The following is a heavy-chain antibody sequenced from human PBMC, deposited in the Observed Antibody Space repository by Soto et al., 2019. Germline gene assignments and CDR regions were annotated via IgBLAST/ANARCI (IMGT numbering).Heavy chain of an antibody. V-gene: IGHV3-11*06. CDR1: GFTFGDSY. D-gene: IGHD2-15*01. CDR3: VRGGGGGLFDP. Sequence: GGSLRLSCAGSGFTFGDSYMSWIRQAPGKGLEWLSYISPGSRYPAYADSVKGRLTISRDNAKRSLYLQMMSLTAEDTAIYYCVRGGGGGLFDPWGQGTMVTVSS. CDR2: ISPGSRYP. J-gene: IGHJ5*02.